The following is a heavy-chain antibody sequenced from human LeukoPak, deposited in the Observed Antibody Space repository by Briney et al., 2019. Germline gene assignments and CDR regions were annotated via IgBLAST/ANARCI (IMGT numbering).Heavy chain of an antibody. J-gene: IGHJ5*02. CDR2: VNHSGST. CDR1: GGSFSGYY. V-gene: IGHV4-34*01. Sequence: PSETLSLTCAVYGGSFSGYYWTWIGQPPGKGLEWIGEVNHSGSTNYNPSLKSRVTTSVDTSKNQFSLKLSSVTAADTAVYYCASVVVVVAAMQRYNWFDPWGQGTLVTVSS. D-gene: IGHD2-15*01. CDR3: ASVVVVVAAMQRYNWFDP.